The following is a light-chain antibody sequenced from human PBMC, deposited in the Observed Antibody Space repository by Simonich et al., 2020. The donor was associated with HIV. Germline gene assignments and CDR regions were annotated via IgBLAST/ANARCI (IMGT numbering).Light chain of an antibody. CDR2: GAS. V-gene: IGKV3-15*01. CDR3: QQYNNWPLF. CDR1: QSVSSN. Sequence: EIVMTQSPATLSVSPGERVTLSCSASQSVSSNFAWYQQKPGQAPRLLIYGASTRATGIPARFSGSGSGTEFTLTINSMQSEDFAVYYCQQYNNWPLFFGQGAKLEIK. J-gene: IGKJ2*01.